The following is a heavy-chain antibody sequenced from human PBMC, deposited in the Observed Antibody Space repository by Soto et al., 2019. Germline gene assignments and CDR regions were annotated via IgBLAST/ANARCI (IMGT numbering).Heavy chain of an antibody. J-gene: IGHJ6*02. Sequence: SVNVSCKASGGTFSSYAISWVRQAPGQGLEWMGGIIPIFGTANYAQKFQGRVTITADESTSTAYMELSSLRSEDTAVYYCAKDMVWLGDYYGMDVWGQGTTVTVSS. CDR1: GGTFSSYA. D-gene: IGHD6-19*01. CDR3: AKDMVWLGDYYGMDV. V-gene: IGHV1-69*13. CDR2: IIPIFGTA.